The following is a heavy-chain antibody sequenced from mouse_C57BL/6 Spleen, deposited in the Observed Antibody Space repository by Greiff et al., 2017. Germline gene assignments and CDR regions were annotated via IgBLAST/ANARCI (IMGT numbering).Heavy chain of an antibody. Sequence: VQLQQPGAELVMPGASVKLSCKASGYTFTSYWMHWVKQRPGQGLEWIGEIDPSDSYTNYNQKFKGKSTLTVDKSSSTAYMQLSSLTSEDSAVYYGAEGDYGSSHWFAYWGQGTLVTVSA. CDR3: AEGDYGSSHWFAY. CDR1: GYTFTSYW. CDR2: IDPSDSYT. V-gene: IGHV1-69*01. J-gene: IGHJ3*01. D-gene: IGHD1-1*01.